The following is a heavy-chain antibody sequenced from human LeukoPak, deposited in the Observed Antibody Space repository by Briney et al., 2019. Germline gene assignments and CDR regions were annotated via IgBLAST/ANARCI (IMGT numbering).Heavy chain of an antibody. V-gene: IGHV4-34*01. CDR2: INHSGST. CDR3: ARGGRWGNDAFDI. CDR1: GGSFSGYY. Sequence: SETLSLTCAVYGGSFSGYYWSWIRQPPGKGLEWIGEINHSGSTNYNPSLKSRVTISVDTSKNQFSLKLSSVTAADTAVYYCARGGRWGNDAFDIWGQGTMVTVSS. J-gene: IGHJ3*02. D-gene: IGHD3-16*01.